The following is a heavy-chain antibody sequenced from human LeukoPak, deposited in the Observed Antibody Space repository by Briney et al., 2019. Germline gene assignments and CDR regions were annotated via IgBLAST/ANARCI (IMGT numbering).Heavy chain of an antibody. V-gene: IGHV3-48*04. CDR2: ISSTSRNI. Sequence: PGGSLRLSCSASGFTFSSFSMFWVRQAPGKGLEWLSYISSTSRNIYYADSVKGRFTVSRDNARNTLYLQMNSLRAEDTAVYYCARERGVAHPFDYWGQGTLVTVSS. CDR1: GFTFSSFS. CDR3: ARERGVAHPFDY. D-gene: IGHD2-15*01. J-gene: IGHJ4*02.